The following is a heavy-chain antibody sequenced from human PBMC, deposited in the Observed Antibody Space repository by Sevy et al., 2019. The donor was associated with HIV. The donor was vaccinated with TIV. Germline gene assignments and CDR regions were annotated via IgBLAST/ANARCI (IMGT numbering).Heavy chain of an antibody. CDR2: ISGSGGST. CDR3: AKDLVLYCSGGSCYSRLFDY. CDR1: GFTFSSYA. Sequence: GGSLRLSCAASGFTFSSYAMSWVRQAPGKGLEWVSAISGSGGSTYYADSVKGRFTISRDNSKKTMYLQMNSLRAEDTAVYYCAKDLVLYCSGGSCYSRLFDYWGQGTLVTVSS. J-gene: IGHJ4*02. D-gene: IGHD2-15*01. V-gene: IGHV3-23*01.